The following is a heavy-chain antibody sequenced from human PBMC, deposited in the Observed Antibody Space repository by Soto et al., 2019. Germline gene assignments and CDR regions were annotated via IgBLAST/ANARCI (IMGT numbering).Heavy chain of an antibody. V-gene: IGHV1-69*01. Sequence: VQLMQSGAEVTKPGSSVKVSCTASGGTFSSHSINWVRQAPGQGLEWMGGIITLFGTSNYAQNFQGRVTITADQSTSTAYMELNSLTSDDTAVYYCAREVGYGDFSAALLDWGQGTLVTVSS. D-gene: IGHD2-21*02. CDR1: GGTFSSHS. CDR2: IITLFGTS. CDR3: AREVGYGDFSAALLD. J-gene: IGHJ4*02.